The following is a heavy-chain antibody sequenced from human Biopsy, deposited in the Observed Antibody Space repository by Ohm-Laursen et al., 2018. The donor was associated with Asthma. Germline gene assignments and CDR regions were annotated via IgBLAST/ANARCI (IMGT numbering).Heavy chain of an antibody. CDR2: IYDSGST. CDR1: GGSIGSGGYY. J-gene: IGHJ3*02. CDR3: ARPITGTRNAFDI. D-gene: IGHD1-20*01. V-gene: IGHV4-31*03. Sequence: TLSLTCSVSGGSIGSGGYYWSWIRQHPGKGLEWIGYIYDSGSTYYNPSLKSRLTIAVDPSKNQFSLKVTSVTAADTAVYYCARPITGTRNAFDIWGQGTMVTVSS.